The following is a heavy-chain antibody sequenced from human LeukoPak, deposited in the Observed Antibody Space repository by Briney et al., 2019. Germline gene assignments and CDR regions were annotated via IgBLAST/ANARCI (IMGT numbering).Heavy chain of an antibody. CDR2: ISVGSRYI. D-gene: IGHD3-10*01. CDR3: ARGNRPTFYFNNWFDP. V-gene: IGHV3-21*06. J-gene: IGHJ5*02. Sequence: PGGSLRLSCAASGFTFDSYSMNWVRQAPGKGLEWVSSISVGSRYIFYADSVKGRFTISRDNAKNSLYLHMNSLRAEDTAVYYCARGNRPTFYFNNWFDPWGQGTLVTVSS. CDR1: GFTFDSYS.